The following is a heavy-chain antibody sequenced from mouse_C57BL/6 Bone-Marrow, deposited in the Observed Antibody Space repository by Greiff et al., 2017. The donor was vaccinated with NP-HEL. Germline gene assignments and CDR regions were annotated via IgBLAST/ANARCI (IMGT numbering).Heavy chain of an antibody. V-gene: IGHV5-6*01. J-gene: IGHJ2*01. Sequence: EVKVVESGGDLVKPGGSLKLSCAASGFTFSSYGMSWVRQTPDKRLEWVATISSGGSYTYYPYSVKGRFTISRDNAKHTLYLQMSSLKSEDTAMYYCARHLGLRYYFDYWGQGTTLTVSS. CDR3: ARHLGLRYYFDY. CDR2: ISSGGSYT. CDR1: GFTFSSYG. D-gene: IGHD2-4*01.